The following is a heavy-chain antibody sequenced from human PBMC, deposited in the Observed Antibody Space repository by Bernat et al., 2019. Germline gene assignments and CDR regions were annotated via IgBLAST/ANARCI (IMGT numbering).Heavy chain of an antibody. V-gene: IGHV3-30*19. CDR3: ARIDYYDSSGPIDY. CDR1: GFTFSSYG. J-gene: IGHJ4*02. D-gene: IGHD3-22*01. Sequence: QVQLVESGGGVVQPGRSLRLSCAASGFTFSSYGMHWVRQAPGKGLEWVAVIWYDGSNKYYADSVKGRFTISRDNSKNTLYLQMNSLRAEDTAVYYCARIDYYDSSGPIDYWGQGTLVTVSS. CDR2: IWYDGSNK.